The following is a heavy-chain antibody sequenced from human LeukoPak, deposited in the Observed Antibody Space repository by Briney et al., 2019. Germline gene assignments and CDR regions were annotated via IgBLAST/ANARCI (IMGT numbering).Heavy chain of an antibody. D-gene: IGHD2/OR15-2a*01. Sequence: GSSVKVSCKASGGTFSSYTISWVRQAPGQGLEWMGRIIPILGIANYAQKFQGRVTITADKSTSTGYMELSSLRSEDTAVYYCATTFRSESAFDIWGQGTMVTVSS. CDR2: IIPILGIA. V-gene: IGHV1-69*02. CDR3: ATTFRSESAFDI. CDR1: GGTFSSYT. J-gene: IGHJ3*02.